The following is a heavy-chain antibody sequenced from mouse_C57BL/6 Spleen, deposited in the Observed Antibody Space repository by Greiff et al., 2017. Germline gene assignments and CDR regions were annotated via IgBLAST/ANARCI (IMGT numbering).Heavy chain of an antibody. J-gene: IGHJ1*03. CDR1: GYTFTSYW. V-gene: IGHV1-72*01. D-gene: IGHD1-1*01. CDR3: ARSGLSTTVHFDV. CDR2: IDPNSGGT. Sequence: VQLQQPGAELVKPGASVKLSCKASGYTFTSYWMHWVKQRPGRGLEWIGRIDPNSGGTKYNEKFKSKATLTVDKSSSTAYLQLSSLTSEDSAVYDCARSGLSTTVHFDVWCTGTTVTVSS.